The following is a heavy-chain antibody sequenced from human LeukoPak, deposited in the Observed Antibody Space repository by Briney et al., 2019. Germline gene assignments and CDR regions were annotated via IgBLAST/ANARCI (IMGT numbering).Heavy chain of an antibody. J-gene: IGHJ4*02. CDR1: GFTFSSYS. D-gene: IGHD1-1*01. CDR2: IGISSGNT. CDR3: ARDHNYAFDN. V-gene: IGHV3-48*04. Sequence: GGSLRLSCAASGFTFSSYSMNWVRQAPGKGLEWISYIGISSGNTKYADSVKGRFTISGDSAKNSLYLQMNSLRVEDTAVYYRARDHNYAFDNWGQGTLVTVSS.